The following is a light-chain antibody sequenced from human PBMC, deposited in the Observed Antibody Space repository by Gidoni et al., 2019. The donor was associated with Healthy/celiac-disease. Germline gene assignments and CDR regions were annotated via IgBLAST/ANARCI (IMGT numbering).Light chain of an antibody. Sequence: DIQLTQSPSFLSASVGDRVTLTCRASQGISSYLAWYQQKPGKAPKLLIYAASTVQSGVPSRFSGSGSGTEFTLTISSLQPEDFATYYCQQLNSYPLTFGGGTKVEIK. J-gene: IGKJ4*01. V-gene: IGKV1-9*01. CDR2: AAS. CDR3: QQLNSYPLT. CDR1: QGISSY.